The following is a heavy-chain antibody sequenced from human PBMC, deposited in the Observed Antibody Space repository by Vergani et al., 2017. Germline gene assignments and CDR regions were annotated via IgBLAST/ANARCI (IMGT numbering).Heavy chain of an antibody. CDR2: IYYSGST. D-gene: IGHD3-10*01. J-gene: IGHJ5*02. V-gene: IGHV4-30-4*08. Sequence: QVQLQESGPGLVKPSQTLSLTCTVSGGSISSGDYYWCWIRQPPGKVLEWIGYIYYSGSTYYNPSLKSRVTISVDTSKNQFSLKLSSVTAADTAVYYCVRTVALWFGETKDGGWFDPWGQGTLVTVTS. CDR3: VRTVALWFGETKDGGWFDP. CDR1: GGSISSGDYY.